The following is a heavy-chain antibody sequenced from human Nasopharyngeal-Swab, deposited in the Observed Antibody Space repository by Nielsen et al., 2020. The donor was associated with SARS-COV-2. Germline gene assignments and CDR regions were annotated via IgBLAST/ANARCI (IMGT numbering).Heavy chain of an antibody. D-gene: IGHD1-1*01. J-gene: IGHJ6*02. CDR1: GDSVSSIAAT. V-gene: IGHV6-1*01. CDR2: TYYRSKWSS. CDR3: ARAYNSGLDV. Sequence: SQTLSLTCAISGDSVSSIAATWNWIRQSPSRGLEWLGRTYYRSKWSSDYVVSVKSRISINPDTPKNQFSMQLNSVTPEDTAVYYCARAYNSGLDVWGQGTTVTVSS.